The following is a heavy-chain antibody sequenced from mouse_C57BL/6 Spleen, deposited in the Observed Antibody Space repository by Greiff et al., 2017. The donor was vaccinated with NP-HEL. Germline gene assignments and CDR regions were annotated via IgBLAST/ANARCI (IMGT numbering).Heavy chain of an antibody. D-gene: IGHD2-5*01. J-gene: IGHJ4*01. Sequence: EVQLQQSGPELVKPGASVKMSCKASGYTFTDYNMHWVKQSHGKSLEWIGYINPNNGGTSYNQKFKGKATLTVNKSSSTAYMELRSLTSEDSAVYYCARSAYYSNPYAMDYWGQGTSVTVSA. CDR3: ARSAYYSNPYAMDY. CDR2: INPNNGGT. CDR1: GYTFTDYN. V-gene: IGHV1-22*01.